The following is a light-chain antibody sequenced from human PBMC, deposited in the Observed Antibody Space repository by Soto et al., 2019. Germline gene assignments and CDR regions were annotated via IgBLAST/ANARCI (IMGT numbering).Light chain of an antibody. Sequence: EILLTQSPSTLSLSPGEGVTLSCRASQSVTVNSLAWYQQKPGQAPRLLIHGAFTRATGIPARFSGSGSGTEFTLTISSLQSEDFAVFYCQQYNQWPITFGQGTRLEIK. CDR2: GAF. CDR3: QQYNQWPIT. V-gene: IGKV3-15*01. CDR1: QSVTVN. J-gene: IGKJ5*01.